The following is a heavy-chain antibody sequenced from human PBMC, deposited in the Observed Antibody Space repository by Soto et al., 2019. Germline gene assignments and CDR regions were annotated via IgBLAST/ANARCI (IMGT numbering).Heavy chain of an antibody. CDR1: GFTFSSYA. V-gene: IGHV3-64D*08. J-gene: IGHJ4*02. CDR2: ISSNGGST. Sequence: PGGSLRLSCSGSGFTFSSYAMHWVRQAPGKGLEYVSAISSNGGSTYYADSVKGRFTISRDNSKNTLYLQMSSLRAEDTAVYYCVKAGRYYDILTGYYMSPPLSTYDYWGQGTLVTVSS. CDR3: VKAGRYYDILTGYYMSPPLSTYDY. D-gene: IGHD3-9*01.